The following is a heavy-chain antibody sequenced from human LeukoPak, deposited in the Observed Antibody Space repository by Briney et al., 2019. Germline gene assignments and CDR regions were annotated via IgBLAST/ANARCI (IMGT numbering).Heavy chain of an antibody. J-gene: IGHJ4*02. V-gene: IGHV4-39*01. Sequence: SETLSLTCTVSGGSISSSSYYWGWIRQSPGKGLEWIGSIFYSGSTYYNPSLKSRVTISIDTSENQFSLKLSSVTAADTAVYYCATTPAVAVAGTLDPKEWGQGTLVTVSS. CDR3: ATTPAVAVAGTLDPKE. CDR1: GGSISSSSYY. CDR2: IFYSGST. D-gene: IGHD6-19*01.